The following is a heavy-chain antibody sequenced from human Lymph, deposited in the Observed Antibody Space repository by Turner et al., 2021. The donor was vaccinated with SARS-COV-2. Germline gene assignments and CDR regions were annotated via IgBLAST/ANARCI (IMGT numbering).Heavy chain of an antibody. D-gene: IGHD1-1*01. J-gene: IGHJ6*02. CDR2: FYKIGSI. Sequence: QVQLQESGPGLVRPSETLSLTCTVSGVSISSQSWSWIRQSPGRGLEWIGYFYKIGSIDYNTTLRSRVIISVATSKNQLSLNLIYMTAADTAVDYCAGHQGSTSGYDHGMNVWGQGTAVIVSS. CDR1: GVSISSQS. V-gene: IGHV4-59*08. CDR3: AGHQGSTSGYDHGMNV.